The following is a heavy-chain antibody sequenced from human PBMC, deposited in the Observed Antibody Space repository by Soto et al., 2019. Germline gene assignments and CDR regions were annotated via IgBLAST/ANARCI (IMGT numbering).Heavy chain of an antibody. V-gene: IGHV1-18*03. J-gene: IGHJ3*02. CDR3: ASQDYYDRGAFDI. CDR1: SYTLTSYA. D-gene: IGHD3-22*01. Sequence: SVKVYCKASSYTLTSYAISWARPAPGQGLEWMGWISGYNGNTNYAQKLQGRVTMTRDISKSTAYMELRSLRSDDMAVYYCASQDYYDRGAFDIWGQGTMVSVS. CDR2: ISGYNGNT.